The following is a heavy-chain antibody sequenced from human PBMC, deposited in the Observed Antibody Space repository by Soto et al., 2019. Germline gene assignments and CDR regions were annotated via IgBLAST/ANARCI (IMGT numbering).Heavy chain of an antibody. D-gene: IGHD3-22*01. J-gene: IGHJ3*02. CDR1: GYTFTSYD. CDR3: ARAEYYYDSSGYYPMGAFDI. CDR2: INPSGGST. Sequence: ASVKVSCKASGYTFTSYDINWVRQAPGQGLEWMGIINPSGGSTSYAQKFQGRVTMTRDTSTSTVYMELSSLRSEDTAVYYCARAEYYYDSSGYYPMGAFDIWGQGTMVTVSS. V-gene: IGHV1-46*03.